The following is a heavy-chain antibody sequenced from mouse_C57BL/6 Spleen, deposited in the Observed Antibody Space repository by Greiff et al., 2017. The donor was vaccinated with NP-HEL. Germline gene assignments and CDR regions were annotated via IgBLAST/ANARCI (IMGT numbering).Heavy chain of an antibody. CDR2: ISYDGSN. Sequence: EVKLVESGPGLVKPSQSLSLTCSVTGYSITSGYYWNWIRQFPGNKLEWMGYISYDGSNNYNPSLKNRISITRDTSKNQFFLKLNSVTTEDTATYYCARERDGNYDYWGQGTTLTVSS. D-gene: IGHD2-1*01. J-gene: IGHJ2*01. CDR3: ARERDGNYDY. CDR1: GYSITSGYY. V-gene: IGHV3-6*01.